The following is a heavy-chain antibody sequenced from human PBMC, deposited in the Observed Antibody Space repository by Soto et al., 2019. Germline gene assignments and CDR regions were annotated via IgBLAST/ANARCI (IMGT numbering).Heavy chain of an antibody. CDR2: ISAYNGNT. CDR1: GYTFNSYG. V-gene: IGHV1-18*04. Sequence: ASVKVSCKASGYTFNSYGISWVRQAPGQGLEWMGWISAYNGNTNYAQKLQGRVTMTTDTSTSTAYMELRSLRSDDTAVYYCARDRPGYFDWLLPSYYFDYWGQGTLVAVSS. D-gene: IGHD3-9*01. J-gene: IGHJ4*02. CDR3: ARDRPGYFDWLLPSYYFDY.